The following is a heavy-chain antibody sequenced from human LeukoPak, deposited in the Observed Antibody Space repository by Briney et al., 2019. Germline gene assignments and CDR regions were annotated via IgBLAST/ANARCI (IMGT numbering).Heavy chain of an antibody. CDR1: GFTFSGSA. J-gene: IGHJ4*02. CDR2: IRSKANSYAT. CDR3: TRRGYSYGSDFDY. V-gene: IGHV3-73*01. D-gene: IGHD5-18*01. Sequence: GGSLTLSCAASGFTFSGSAMHWVRQASGKGREWFGRIRSKANSYATAYAASVKGRFTISRDDSKNTAYLQMNSLKTEDTAVYYCTRRGYSYGSDFDYWGQGTLVTVSS.